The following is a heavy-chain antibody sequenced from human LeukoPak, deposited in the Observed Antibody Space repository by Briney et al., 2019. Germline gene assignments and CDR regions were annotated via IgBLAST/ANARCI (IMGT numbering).Heavy chain of an antibody. V-gene: IGHV1-2*06. J-gene: IGHJ4*02. CDR2: INSSSGGT. Sequence: ASVKVSCKASGYTFSDYYIHWVRQAPGQGLEWMGRINSSSGGTNYAQKFQGRVTMTRDTSISTAYMELTRLTSDDTAVYYCARDRSSSWYYFEYWGQGALVTVSS. CDR1: GYTFSDYY. D-gene: IGHD6-13*01. CDR3: ARDRSSSWYYFEY.